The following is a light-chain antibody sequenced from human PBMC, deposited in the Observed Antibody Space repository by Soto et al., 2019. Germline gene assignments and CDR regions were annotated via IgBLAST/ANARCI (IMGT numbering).Light chain of an antibody. Sequence: EIVLTQSPGTLSLSPGERATLSCRASHSVTSSSLAWYQQKPGQAPRLLIYDAARRATGIPDRFSGSGSGTDFTLTISRLEPEDFAVYYCQQYGGSPTFGQGAKVEIK. CDR1: HSVTSSS. V-gene: IGKV3-20*01. CDR3: QQYGGSPT. J-gene: IGKJ1*01. CDR2: DAA.